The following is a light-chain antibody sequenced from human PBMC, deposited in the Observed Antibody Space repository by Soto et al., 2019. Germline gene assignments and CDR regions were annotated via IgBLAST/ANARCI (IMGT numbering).Light chain of an antibody. V-gene: IGKV1-6*01. CDR3: LQDYNYPYT. CDR2: AGF. Sequence: AIPMTQSPSSLSASEGDRVTITCRASQAIRNDVVWSQQKPGKDPELLIYAGFRLQRGVPSRFSSSGSGTDFTLTINSLQPEDFATYYCLQDYNYPYTFGQGTKLEIK. CDR1: QAIRND. J-gene: IGKJ2*01.